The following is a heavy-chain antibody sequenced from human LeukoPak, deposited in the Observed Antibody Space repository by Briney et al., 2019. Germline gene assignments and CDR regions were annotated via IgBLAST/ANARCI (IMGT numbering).Heavy chain of an antibody. Sequence: PSQTLSLTCTVSGGSISSGGYYWSWIRQPPGKGLEWIGYIYHSGSTNYNPSLKSRVTISVDTSKNQFSLKLSSVTAADTAVYYCARHGFSTIFGVVMNWGQGTLVTVSS. V-gene: IGHV4-30-2*01. CDR1: GGSISSGGYY. CDR3: ARHGFSTIFGVVMN. J-gene: IGHJ4*02. CDR2: IYHSGST. D-gene: IGHD3-3*01.